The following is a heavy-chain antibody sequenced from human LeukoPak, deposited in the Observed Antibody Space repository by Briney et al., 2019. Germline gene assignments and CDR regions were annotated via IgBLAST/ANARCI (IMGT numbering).Heavy chain of an antibody. J-gene: IGHJ6*02. CDR2: IKSKTDGGTT. V-gene: IGHV3-15*01. Sequence: SGGSLRLSCAASGFTFSNAWMSWVRQAPGKGLEWVGRIKSKTDGGTTDYAAPVKGRFTISRDDSKNTLYLQMNSLKTEDTAVYYCTTALMTTVVTPTGDGMDVWGQGTTVTVSS. D-gene: IGHD4-23*01. CDR1: GFTFSNAW. CDR3: TTALMTTVVTPTGDGMDV.